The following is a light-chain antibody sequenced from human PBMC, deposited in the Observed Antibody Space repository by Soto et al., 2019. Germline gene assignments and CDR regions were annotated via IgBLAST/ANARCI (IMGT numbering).Light chain of an antibody. CDR1: QSISSW. Sequence: DIPMTQSPSTLSASVGDRVTITCRASQSISSWLAWYQQKPGKAPKLLIYRASSLQSGVPSTFGGSGSGTEFTLTIGSLQPDDFATYYCQQYDSYPYTFGQGTKLEIK. CDR2: RAS. J-gene: IGKJ2*01. CDR3: QQYDSYPYT. V-gene: IGKV1-5*03.